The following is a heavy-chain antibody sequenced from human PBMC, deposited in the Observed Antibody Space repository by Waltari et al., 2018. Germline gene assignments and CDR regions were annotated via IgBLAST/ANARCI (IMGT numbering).Heavy chain of an antibody. CDR2: INPSGNT. Sequence: QVQLQQWGAGLLKPSETLSLTCGVYGGSFSGNYWSWIRQSPGKGREWIGEINPSGNTKYNPSLKSRVTMSVDTFKNYFSLNLTSVTAADTAVYYCANRDLNKSYYYMDVWGKGTTVIVSS. CDR1: GGSFSGNY. J-gene: IGHJ6*03. CDR3: ANRDLNKSYYYMDV. V-gene: IGHV4-34*01.